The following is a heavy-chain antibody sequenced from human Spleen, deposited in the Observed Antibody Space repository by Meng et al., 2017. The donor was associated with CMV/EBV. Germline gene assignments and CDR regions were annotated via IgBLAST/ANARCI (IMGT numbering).Heavy chain of an antibody. D-gene: IGHD3-3*01. V-gene: IGHV6-1*01. Sequence: SQTLSLTCAISGDSVSSNSAAWNWIRQSPSRGLEWLGRTYYRSKWYNDYAVSVKSRITINPDTSKNQFSLKLTSVTAADTAVYYCARGSPYYAFSSGPTFDPWGRGTLVTVSS. CDR1: GDSVSSNSAA. CDR3: ARGSPYYAFSSGPTFDP. J-gene: IGHJ5*02. CDR2: TYYRSKWYN.